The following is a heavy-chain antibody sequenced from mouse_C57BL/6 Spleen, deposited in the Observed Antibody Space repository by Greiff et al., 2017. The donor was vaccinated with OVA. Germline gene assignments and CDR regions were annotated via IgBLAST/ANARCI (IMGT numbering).Heavy chain of an antibody. V-gene: IGHV3-6*01. CDR2: ISYDGSN. J-gene: IGHJ2*01. D-gene: IGHD3-3*01. CDR3: AREGPYYFDY. CDR1: GYSITSGYY. Sequence: EVHLVESGPGLVKPSPSLSLTCSVPGYSITSGYYWNWIRQFPGNKLEWMGYISYDGSNNYNPSLKNRISITRDTSKNQFFLKLNSVTTEDTATYYCAREGPYYFDYWGQGTTLTVSS.